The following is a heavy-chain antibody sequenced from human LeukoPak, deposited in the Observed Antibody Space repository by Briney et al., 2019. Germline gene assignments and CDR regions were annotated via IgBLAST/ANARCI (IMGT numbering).Heavy chain of an antibody. CDR3: ARDPQTTEGPKDY. CDR1: GFTFSSYS. CDR2: ISSSSSYI. V-gene: IGHV3-21*01. D-gene: IGHD1-1*01. J-gene: IGHJ4*02. Sequence: GGSLRLSCAASGFTFSSYSMNWVRQAPGKGLEWVSSISSSSSYIYYADSVKGRFTISRDNAKNSLYLQMNSLRAEDTAVYYCARDPQTTEGPKDYWGQGTLVTVSS.